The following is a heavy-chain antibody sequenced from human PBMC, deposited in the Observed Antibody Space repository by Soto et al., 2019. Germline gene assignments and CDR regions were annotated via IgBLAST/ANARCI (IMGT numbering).Heavy chain of an antibody. V-gene: IGHV4-59*11. D-gene: IGHD6-6*01. CDR3: ARTSRFDC. CDR2: ISYSGST. Sequence: SQTLSLPWTVACGSISNHCWSWIRQPPGKGLEWIGYISYSGSTNYNPSLKSRVTISLDTSRNQFSLKLSSVTAADKAVYSCARTSRFDCWGQGTLVTV. J-gene: IGHJ5*01. CDR1: CGSISNHC.